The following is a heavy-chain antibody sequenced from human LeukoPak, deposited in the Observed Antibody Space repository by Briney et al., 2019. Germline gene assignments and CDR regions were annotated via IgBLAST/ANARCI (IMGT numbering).Heavy chain of an antibody. Sequence: SETLSLTCAVSGGSISSSNWWSWVRQPPGKGLEWIGEIYHSGSTNYNPSLKSRVTISVDKSKNQFSLKLSSVTAADTAVYYCAYREYYYGSGSYYDYWGQGTLVTVSS. CDR2: IYHSGST. CDR1: GGSISSSNW. CDR3: AYREYYYGSGSYYDY. J-gene: IGHJ4*02. V-gene: IGHV4-4*02. D-gene: IGHD3-10*01.